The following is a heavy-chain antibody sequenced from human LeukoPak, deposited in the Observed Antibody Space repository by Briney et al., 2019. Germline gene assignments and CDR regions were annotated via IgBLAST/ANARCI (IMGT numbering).Heavy chain of an antibody. V-gene: IGHV3-23*01. D-gene: IGHD3-22*01. CDR2: ISGSGGST. CDR3: AKDLNYDSSGYFRAPGDY. Sequence: GGSLRLSCAASGLTFSNYAMSWVRQAPGKGLEWVSAISGSGGSTYYADSVKGRFTISRDNSKNTLYLQMNSLRAEDTAVYYCAKDLNYDSSGYFRAPGDYWGQGTLVTVSS. J-gene: IGHJ4*02. CDR1: GLTFSNYA.